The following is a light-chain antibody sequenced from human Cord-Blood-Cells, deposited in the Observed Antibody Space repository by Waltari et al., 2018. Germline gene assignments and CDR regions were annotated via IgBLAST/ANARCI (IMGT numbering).Light chain of an antibody. V-gene: IGKV3-11*01. CDR2: DAS. J-gene: IGKJ4*01. CDR3: QQRSNWLT. CDR1: QSVSTY. Sequence: DIVLTQSPATLSLSPGESATLSCRASQSVSTYLAWYQQKPGQAPRLLIYDASNRATGIPARFSGSGSGTDFTLTISILEPEDFAVYYCQQRSNWLTFGGGTKVEIK.